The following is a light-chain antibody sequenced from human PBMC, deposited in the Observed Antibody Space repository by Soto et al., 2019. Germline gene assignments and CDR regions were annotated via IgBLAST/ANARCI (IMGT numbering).Light chain of an antibody. V-gene: IGLV1-44*01. Sequence: QSVLTQPPSASGTPGQRVTISCSGGSSNIGSNTVTWYQQLPGTAPKLFIYIDNQRPSGVPDRFTGSKSGTSASLAIDGLQSDDEADYYCAAWEDSLNGPVFGGGTKLTVL. CDR3: AAWEDSLNGPV. CDR1: SSNIGSNT. J-gene: IGLJ2*01. CDR2: IDN.